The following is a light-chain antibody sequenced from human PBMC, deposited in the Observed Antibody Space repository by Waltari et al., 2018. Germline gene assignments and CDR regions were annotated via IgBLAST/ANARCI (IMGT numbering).Light chain of an antibody. J-gene: IGKJ3*01. V-gene: IGKV1-39*01. CDR1: QSISSY. CDR2: AAS. Sequence: DIQMTQSPSSLSASVGDRVTITYRASQSISSYLNWYPQKPGKAPKLLIYAASSLQSGVPSRFSGSGSGTDFTLTISSLQPEDFATYYCQQSYSTPRTFGPGTKVDIK. CDR3: QQSYSTPRT.